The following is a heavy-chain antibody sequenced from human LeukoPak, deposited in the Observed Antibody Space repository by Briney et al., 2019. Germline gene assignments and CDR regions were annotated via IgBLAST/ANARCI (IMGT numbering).Heavy chain of an antibody. CDR3: ARYHSRSHEGWIDP. V-gene: IGHV4-39*07. J-gene: IGHJ5*02. CDR2: IYYSGST. CDR1: GGSISSSSYY. Sequence: SETLSLTCTVSGGSISSSSYYWGWIRQPPGKGLEWIGSIYYSGSTYYNPSLKSRVTISVDKSKTQFSLKLSSVTAADTAVYYCARYHSRSHEGWIDPWGQGALVTVSS. D-gene: IGHD3-10*01.